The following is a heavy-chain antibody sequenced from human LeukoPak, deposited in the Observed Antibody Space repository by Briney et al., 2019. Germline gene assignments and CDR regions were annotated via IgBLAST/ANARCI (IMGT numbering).Heavy chain of an antibody. CDR3: ARTTEGYCRGRSCYSYYYYMDV. J-gene: IGHJ6*03. CDR1: GGSISSYY. V-gene: IGHV4-59*01. CDR2: IYYSGST. Sequence: SSETLSLTCTVSGGSISSYYWSWIRQPPGKGLEWIGYIYYSGSTNYNPSLKSRVTISVDTSKNQFSLKLSSVTAADTAVYYCARTTEGYCRGRSCYSYYYYMDVWGKGTTVTVSS. D-gene: IGHD2-15*01.